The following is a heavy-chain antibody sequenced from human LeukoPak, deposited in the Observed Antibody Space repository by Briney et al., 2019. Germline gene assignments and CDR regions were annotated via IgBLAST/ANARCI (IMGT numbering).Heavy chain of an antibody. Sequence: GGSLRLSCAASGFTVSNNFMSWLRQAPEKGLEWVSIIYADGTTYYADSVKGRFTISRDNSKNTLYLQMNSLRAEDTAVYYCARWHTSGNNYFYDYWGQGTLVTVSS. J-gene: IGHJ4*02. CDR2: IYADGTT. CDR3: ARWHTSGNNYFYDY. V-gene: IGHV3-66*01. D-gene: IGHD3-22*01. CDR1: GFTVSNNF.